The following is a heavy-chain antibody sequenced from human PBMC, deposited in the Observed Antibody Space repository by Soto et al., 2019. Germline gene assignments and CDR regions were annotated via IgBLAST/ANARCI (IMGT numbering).Heavy chain of an antibody. Sequence: GGSLRLSCAASGFTFSDYYMSWIRQAPGKGLEWVSYISSSGSTIYYADSVKGRFTISRDNAKNSLYLQMNSLRAEDTAVYYCASNHIETRDTIFGVVNDAFDIWGQGTMVTVSS. CDR3: ASNHIETRDTIFGVVNDAFDI. J-gene: IGHJ3*02. CDR2: ISSSGSTI. CDR1: GFTFSDYY. V-gene: IGHV3-11*01. D-gene: IGHD3-3*01.